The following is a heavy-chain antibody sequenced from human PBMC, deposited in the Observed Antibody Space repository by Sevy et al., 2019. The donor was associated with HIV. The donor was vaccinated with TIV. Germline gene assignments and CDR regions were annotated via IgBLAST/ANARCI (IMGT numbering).Heavy chain of an antibody. CDR3: AGGEGYRGLYFDY. V-gene: IGHV3-30*03. CDR1: GFTFSDYD. CDR2: ILSDGSQK. J-gene: IGHJ4*02. Sequence: GGPLRLSCEASGFTFSDYDMHWVRQAPGKGLEWVALILSDGSQKYYEDSVKGRFTISRDNSKNTVYLQMNSLRANDTAVFYCAGGEGYRGLYFDYWGQGSLVTVSS. D-gene: IGHD5-12*01.